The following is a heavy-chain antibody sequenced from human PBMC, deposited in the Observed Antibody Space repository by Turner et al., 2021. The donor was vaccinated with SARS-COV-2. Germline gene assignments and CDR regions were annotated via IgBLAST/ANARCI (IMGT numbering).Heavy chain of an antibody. Sequence: QVQLVQSGAEVKKPGSSVKVSCKASGGTFSSYAISWVRQAPGQGLEWMGGIIPIFDTTNYAQKFQGRVTITADKSTSTAYMELSGLRSEDTAVYYCARDRDYDSSGYWEQSWGRGTLVTVSS. CDR3: ARDRDYDSSGYWEQS. CDR2: IIPIFDTT. D-gene: IGHD3-22*01. V-gene: IGHV1-69*06. CDR1: GGTFSSYA. J-gene: IGHJ4*02.